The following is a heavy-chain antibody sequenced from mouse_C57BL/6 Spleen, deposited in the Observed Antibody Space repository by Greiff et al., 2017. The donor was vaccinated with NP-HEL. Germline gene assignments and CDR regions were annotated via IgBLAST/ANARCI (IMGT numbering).Heavy chain of an antibody. CDR1: GYAFSSSW. Sequence: VKLMESGPELVKPGASVKISCKASGYAFSSSWMNWVKQRPGKGLEWIGRIYPGDGDTNYNGKFKGKATLTADKSSSTAYMQLSSLTSEDSAVYFCASHYYGSSYVAYWGQGTLVTVSA. D-gene: IGHD1-1*01. CDR3: ASHYYGSSYVAY. J-gene: IGHJ3*01. V-gene: IGHV1-82*01. CDR2: IYPGDGDT.